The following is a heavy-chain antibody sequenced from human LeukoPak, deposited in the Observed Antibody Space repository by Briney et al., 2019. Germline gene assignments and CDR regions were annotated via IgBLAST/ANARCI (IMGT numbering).Heavy chain of an antibody. D-gene: IGHD3-22*01. CDR3: ARGPGSSGGAYVGDY. CDR2: IDGGGSST. V-gene: IGHV3-74*01. J-gene: IGHJ4*01. CDR1: GFTFSYHW. Sequence: GGSLRLSCGASGFTFSYHWMHWVRQVPGKGLLWVSRIDGGGSSTSYADPVKGRFSISRDNAKSTLYLQMSSLRAEDTAVYYCARGPGSSGGAYVGDYWGPGTLVTVSS.